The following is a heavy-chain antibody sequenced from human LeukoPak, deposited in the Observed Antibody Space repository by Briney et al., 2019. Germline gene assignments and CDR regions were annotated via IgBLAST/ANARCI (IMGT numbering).Heavy chain of an antibody. D-gene: IGHD3-10*01. Sequence: PSETLSLTCSVSGGSISSYYWSWIRQPAGKGLEWIGRIFTTGSTNYDPSLKSRVTISVDKSKNLCSLKLSSVTAADTAVYYCARDQVASYGSGSGWFDPWRQGTLVTVSS. CDR2: IFTTGST. CDR3: ARDQVASYGSGSGWFDP. CDR1: GGSISSYY. J-gene: IGHJ5*02. V-gene: IGHV4-4*07.